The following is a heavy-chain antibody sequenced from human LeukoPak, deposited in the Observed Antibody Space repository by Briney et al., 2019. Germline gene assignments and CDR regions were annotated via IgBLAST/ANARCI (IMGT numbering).Heavy chain of an antibody. CDR2: INHSGST. CDR1: GGSFSGYY. CDR3: ARALAAAATTGGWFDP. Sequence: PSETLSLTCVVSGGSFSGYYCSWIRQPPGKGLEWIGEINHSGSTNYNSSLKSRVTISVDTSKNQFSLKLTSVTAADTAVYYCARALAAAATTGGWFDPWGQGTLVTVSS. J-gene: IGHJ5*02. D-gene: IGHD6-13*01. V-gene: IGHV4-34*01.